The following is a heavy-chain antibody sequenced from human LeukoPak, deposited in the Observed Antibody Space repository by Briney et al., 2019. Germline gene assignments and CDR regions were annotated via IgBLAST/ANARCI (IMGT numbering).Heavy chain of an antibody. D-gene: IGHD2/OR15-2a*01. CDR2: INHPGST. V-gene: IGHV4-34*01. Sequence: KPSETLSLTCAVYGVSLNHYYWTWTRQSPGKGLEWIGEINHPGSTNYNPSLKNRITISIDISKSQFSLTLNSVTAADTSVYYCAMLLYRSGRPGPWGRGTLVTVSS. J-gene: IGHJ5*02. CDR1: GVSLNHYY. CDR3: AMLLYRSGRPGP.